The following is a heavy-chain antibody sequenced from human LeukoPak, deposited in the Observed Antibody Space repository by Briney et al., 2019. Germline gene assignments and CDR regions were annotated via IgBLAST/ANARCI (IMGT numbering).Heavy chain of an antibody. D-gene: IGHD3-10*01. CDR1: GYTFTGYY. CDR2: INPNSGGT. CDR3: ARGVAAPGVFISYYYMDV. V-gene: IGHV1-2*02. J-gene: IGHJ6*03. Sequence: ASVKVSCKASGYTFTGYYMHWVRQAPGQGLEWMGWINPNSGGTNYAQKFQGRVTMTRDTSISTAYMELSRLRSDDTAVYFCARGVAAPGVFISYYYMDVWGEGTTVIVSS.